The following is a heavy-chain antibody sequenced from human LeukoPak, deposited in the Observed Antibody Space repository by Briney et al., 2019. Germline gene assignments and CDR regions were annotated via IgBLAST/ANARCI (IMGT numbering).Heavy chain of an antibody. J-gene: IGHJ3*02. CDR3: ARGFAFDI. CDR2: IYYSGST. CDR1: GGSISSYY. Sequence: SETLSLTCIFSGGSISSYYWSWIRQPPGKGLEWIGYIYYSGSTDYNPSLKSRVTISVDTSKNQFSLKLSSVTAADTAVYYCARGFAFDIWGQGTMVTVSS. V-gene: IGHV4-59*01.